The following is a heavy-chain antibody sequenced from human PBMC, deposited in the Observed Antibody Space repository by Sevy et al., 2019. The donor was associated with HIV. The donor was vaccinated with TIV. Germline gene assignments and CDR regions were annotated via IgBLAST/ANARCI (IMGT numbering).Heavy chain of an antibody. CDR1: GYSFTNYW. CDR3: ARLPNKGGLDYYFGMDA. V-gene: IGHV5-51*01. Sequence: GESLKISCKASGYSFTNYWVAWVRQMPGKGLEWMGTIYPGDSDTSYSPSFQGQVTISVAKSISSANLQWRSLKASDSAIYYCARLPNKGGLDYYFGMDAWGQGTTVTVSS. D-gene: IGHD3-16*01. CDR2: IYPGDSDT. J-gene: IGHJ6*02.